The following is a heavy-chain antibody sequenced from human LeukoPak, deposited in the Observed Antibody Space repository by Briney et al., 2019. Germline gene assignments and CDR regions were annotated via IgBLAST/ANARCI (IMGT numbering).Heavy chain of an antibody. CDR2: INHSGST. CDR3: ARGVATISRHYFDY. V-gene: IGHV4-34*01. J-gene: IGHJ4*02. Sequence: SETLSLTCAVYGGSFSGYYWSWIRQPPGKGLEWIGEINHSGSTNYNPSLKSRVTISVDTSKNQFSLKLSSVTAADTAVYYCARGVATISRHYFDYWGRGTLVTVSS. D-gene: IGHD5-12*01. CDR1: GGSFSGYY.